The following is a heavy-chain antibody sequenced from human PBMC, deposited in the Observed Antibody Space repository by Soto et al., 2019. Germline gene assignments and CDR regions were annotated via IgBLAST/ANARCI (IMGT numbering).Heavy chain of an antibody. CDR3: ERHPSGTTAGTYYGMDV. J-gene: IGHJ6*02. V-gene: IGHV3-53*01. D-gene: IGHD1-26*01. CDR2: IYSGGNT. CDR1: GFTVSSSY. Sequence: PGGSLRLSCAASGFTVSSSYMTWVRQAPGKGLEWVSVIYSGGNTYYADSEKGRFTISRDNSKNTLYLQMNSLRAEDTAVYYRERHPSGTTAGTYYGMDVWGQGTTVTVSS.